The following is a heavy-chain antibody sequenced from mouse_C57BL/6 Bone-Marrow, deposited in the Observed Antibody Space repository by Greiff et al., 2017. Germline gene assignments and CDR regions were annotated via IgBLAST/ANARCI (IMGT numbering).Heavy chain of an antibody. V-gene: IGHV1-81*01. J-gene: IGHJ1*03. CDR3: EREGVGLGWYFDV. CDR1: GYTFTSYG. CDR2: IYPSSGNT. Sequence: QVQLQQSGAELARPGASVKLSCKASGYTFTSYGISWVKQRTGQGLEWIGEIYPSSGNTDYNEKFKGKATLTADKSSSTAYMELRSLTSEDSAVXVGEREGVGLGWYFDVWGTGTTVTVSS. D-gene: IGHD1-1*01.